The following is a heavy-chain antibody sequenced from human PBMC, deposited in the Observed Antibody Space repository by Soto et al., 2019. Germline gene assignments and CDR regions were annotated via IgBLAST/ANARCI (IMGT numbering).Heavy chain of an antibody. V-gene: IGHV3-23*01. CDR3: ATESNGNHHSYTDY. J-gene: IGHJ4*02. CDR1: AFSFSSYS. D-gene: IGHD2-8*01. Sequence: PGGSLRLSCAASAFSFSSYSMNCVRQSPGKGLEWVAGISGSGVNTYCADSVRGRFTISRDNSKNTLYLQMNSLRDEHTAVYYCATESNGNHHSYTDYLGQGALRTLSS. CDR2: ISGSGVNT.